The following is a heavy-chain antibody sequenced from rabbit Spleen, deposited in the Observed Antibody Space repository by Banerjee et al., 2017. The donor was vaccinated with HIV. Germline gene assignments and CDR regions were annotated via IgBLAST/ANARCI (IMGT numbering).Heavy chain of an antibody. Sequence: QEQLEESGGDLVKPEGSLTLTCTASGFSFSSSYVMCWVRQAPGKGLEWIGCINAGSGSAYYASWAKGRFTISKTSSTTVTLQVTRLTAADTATYFCARDTSTSFSSYGMDLWGPGTLVTVS. V-gene: IGHV1S45*01. CDR1: GFSFSSSYV. CDR3: ARDTSTSFSSYGMDL. CDR2: INAGSGSA. J-gene: IGHJ6*01. D-gene: IGHD1-1*01.